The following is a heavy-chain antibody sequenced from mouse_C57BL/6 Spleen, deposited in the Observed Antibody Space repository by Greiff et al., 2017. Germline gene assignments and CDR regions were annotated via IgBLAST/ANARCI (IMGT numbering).Heavy chain of an antibody. V-gene: IGHV1-82*01. CDR3: ARGALYGNYFDY. CDR2: IYPGDGDT. J-gene: IGHJ2*01. CDR1: GYAFSSSW. D-gene: IGHD2-1*01. Sequence: QVQLQQSGPELVKPGASVKISCKASGYAFSSSWMNWVKQRPGKGLEWIGRIYPGDGDTNYNGKFKGKATLTADKSSSTAYMQLSSLTSEDSAVYVCARGALYGNYFDYWGQGTTLTVSS.